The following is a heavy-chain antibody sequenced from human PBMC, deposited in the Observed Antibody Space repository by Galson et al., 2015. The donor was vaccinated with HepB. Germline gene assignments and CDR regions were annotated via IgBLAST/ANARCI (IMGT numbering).Heavy chain of an antibody. D-gene: IGHD3-16*02. V-gene: IGHV3-48*04. J-gene: IGHJ4*02. Sequence: SLRLSCAASGFTFSSYSMNWVRQAPGKGLEWVSYISSSSSTIYYADSVKGRFTISRDNAKNSLYLQTNSLRAEDTAVYYCARDRVTFGGVIVVFDYWGQGTLVTVSS. CDR3: ARDRVTFGGVIVVFDY. CDR1: GFTFSSYS. CDR2: ISSSSSTI.